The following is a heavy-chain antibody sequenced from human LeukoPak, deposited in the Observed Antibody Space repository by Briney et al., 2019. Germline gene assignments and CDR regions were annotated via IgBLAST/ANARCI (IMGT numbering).Heavy chain of an antibody. D-gene: IGHD6-19*01. Sequence: PGGSLRLSCAASGFTFRNYEMNWVRQAPGKGLEWVSTISGNGGSTYYADSVKGRFTISRDNSKNTLYLQMDSLRAEDMPVYYCAKTDSSCHYWGQGTLVTVSS. CDR1: GFTFRNYE. CDR3: AKTDSSCHY. V-gene: IGHV3-23*01. J-gene: IGHJ4*02. CDR2: ISGNGGST.